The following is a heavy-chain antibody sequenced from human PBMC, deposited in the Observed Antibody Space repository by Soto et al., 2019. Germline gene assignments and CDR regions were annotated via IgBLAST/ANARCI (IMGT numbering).Heavy chain of an antibody. V-gene: IGHV3-15*01. Sequence: GGSLRLSCAASGFTFSKAWMSWVRQAPGKGLEWVGRVKSKTDGGTTDYAAPVKGRFSISRDDTKNTMYLQMKSLKSEVTAVYYCTTYWSLVLWFGELSAGDYWGQGTLVTVSS. CDR3: TTYWSLVLWFGELSAGDY. CDR1: GFTFSKAW. D-gene: IGHD3-10*01. J-gene: IGHJ4*02. CDR2: VKSKTDGGTT.